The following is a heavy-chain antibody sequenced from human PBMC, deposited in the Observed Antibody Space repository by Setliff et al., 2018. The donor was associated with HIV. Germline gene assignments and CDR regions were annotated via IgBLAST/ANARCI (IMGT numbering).Heavy chain of an antibody. CDR3: ASLYNWNPRGGVGGAFDI. Sequence: PSETLSLTCTVSGGSISSHYWSWIRQPPGKGLEWIGYIYYSGSPNYNPSLKSRVTISVDTSRNQFSLKMSSVTAADTAVYYCASLYNWNPRGGVGGAFDIWGQGTMVTVSS. V-gene: IGHV4-59*11. CDR2: IYYSGSP. J-gene: IGHJ3*02. D-gene: IGHD1-20*01. CDR1: GGSISSHY.